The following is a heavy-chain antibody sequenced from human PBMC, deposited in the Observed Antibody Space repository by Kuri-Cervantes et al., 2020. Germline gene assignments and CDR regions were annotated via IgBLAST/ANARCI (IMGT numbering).Heavy chain of an antibody. Sequence: ASVKVSCKASGYTFTSYGISWVRQAPGQGLEWMGWISAYNGNTNYAQKLQGRVTMTTDTSTSTAYMELSRLRSDDTAVYYCAREYLYYYGSGKYGMDVWGQGTTVTVSS. J-gene: IGHJ6*02. CDR1: GYTFTSYG. CDR2: ISAYNGNT. V-gene: IGHV1-18*01. CDR3: AREYLYYYGSGKYGMDV. D-gene: IGHD3-10*01.